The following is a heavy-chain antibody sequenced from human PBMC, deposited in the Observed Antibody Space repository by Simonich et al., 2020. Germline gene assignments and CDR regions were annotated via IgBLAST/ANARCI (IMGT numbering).Heavy chain of an antibody. J-gene: IGHJ4*02. CDR2: IYSDGST. CDR3: ARWTATGYYFDY. CDR1: GFTVSSNY. Sequence: EVQLVESGGGLIQPGGSLRLSCAASGFTVSSNYMSWVRQAPGKGLEWVSVIYSDGSTYYADSVKGRFTISRDNSKNTLYLQINSLSAEDTAVYYCARWTATGYYFDYWGQGTLVTVSS. V-gene: IGHV3-53*01. D-gene: IGHD1-1*01.